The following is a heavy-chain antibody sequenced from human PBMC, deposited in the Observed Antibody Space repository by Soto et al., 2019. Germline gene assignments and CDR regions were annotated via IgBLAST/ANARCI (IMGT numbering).Heavy chain of an antibody. CDR1: GFTFSSYA. D-gene: IGHD2-15*01. J-gene: IGHJ5*02. V-gene: IGHV3-30-3*01. CDR2: ISYDGTNK. CDR3: ARVLSCRGGSCYPPPGWFDP. Sequence: GGSLRLSCAASGFTFSSYAMHWVRQAPGKGLEWVAVISYDGTNKNSAVSLKGRFTISREISNNTFFLKMNGLRDEETVVYFFARVLSCRGGSCYPPPGWFDPWGQGTLVTVSS.